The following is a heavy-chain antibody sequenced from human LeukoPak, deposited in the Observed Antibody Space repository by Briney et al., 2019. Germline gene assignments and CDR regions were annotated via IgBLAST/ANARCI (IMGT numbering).Heavy chain of an antibody. Sequence: ASVKVSCKASGGTFSSYAISWVRQAPGQGLEWMGGIIPIFGTANYAQKFQGRVTITTDESTSTAYMELSSLRSEDTAVYYCARARLAARPSYYYYYMDVWGKGTTVPVSS. D-gene: IGHD6-6*01. J-gene: IGHJ6*03. CDR2: IIPIFGTA. CDR1: GGTFSSYA. V-gene: IGHV1-69*05. CDR3: ARARLAARPSYYYYYMDV.